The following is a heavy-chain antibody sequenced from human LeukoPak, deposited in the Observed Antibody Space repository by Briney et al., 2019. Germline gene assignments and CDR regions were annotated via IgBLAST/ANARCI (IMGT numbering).Heavy chain of an antibody. CDR1: GFTFSDYT. CDR3: AKVPGCQVVYCFDY. J-gene: IGHJ4*02. D-gene: IGHD2-2*01. Sequence: GGSLRLSCAASGFTFSDYTMNWVRQAPGKGLEWVSYISTTSSTIYYADSVKGRFTISRDNSKNTLYLQMNSLRVEDTAVYYCAKVPGCQVVYCFDYWGQGTLVTVSS. V-gene: IGHV3-48*01. CDR2: ISTTSSTI.